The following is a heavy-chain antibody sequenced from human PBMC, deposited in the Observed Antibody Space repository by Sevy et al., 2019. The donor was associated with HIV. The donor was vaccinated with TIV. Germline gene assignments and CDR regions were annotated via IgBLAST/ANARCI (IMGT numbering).Heavy chain of an antibody. CDR1: GGSISTYY. J-gene: IGHJ5*02. V-gene: IGHV4-59*01. CDR3: AGEGGGGAALLDL. D-gene: IGHD6-6*01. CDR2: IYYTGTT. Sequence: SETLSLTCTVSGGSISTYYWSWIRQPPGKGLEWIGYIYYTGTTNYNPSLKSRVTIPLDTSKNQFSLKLSSLTAADTAVYYWAGEGGGGAALLDLWGQGALVTVSS.